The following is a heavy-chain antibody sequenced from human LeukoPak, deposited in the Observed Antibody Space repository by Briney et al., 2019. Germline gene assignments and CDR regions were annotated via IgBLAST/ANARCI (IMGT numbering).Heavy chain of an antibody. CDR2: ISWNSGSI. CDR3: ASSEKDEVLRFLEWSPGFDY. J-gene: IGHJ4*02. CDR1: GFTFDDYA. Sequence: GGSLRLSCAASGFTFDDYAMHWVRQAPGKGLEWVSGISWNSGSIGYADSVKGRFTISRDNAKNSLYLQMNSLRAEDTALYYCASSEKDEVLRFLEWSPGFDYWGQGTLVTVSS. D-gene: IGHD3-3*01. V-gene: IGHV3-9*01.